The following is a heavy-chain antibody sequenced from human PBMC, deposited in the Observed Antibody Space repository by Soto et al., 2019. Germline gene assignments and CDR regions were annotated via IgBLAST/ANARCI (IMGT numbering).Heavy chain of an antibody. CDR3: ARPYRGLFDY. V-gene: IGHV5-51*01. D-gene: IGHD1-26*01. Sequence: GDTLKIPRPCSGYSFTIYWNGWARQMPAKGLVGMWIIYPSDSDTRYSPPFQGQGANSADKCISNAYRQWSSLKASDTAMYHCARPYRGLFDYWGHGTLVPVSS. CDR2: IYPSDSDT. CDR1: GYSFTIYW. J-gene: IGHJ4*01.